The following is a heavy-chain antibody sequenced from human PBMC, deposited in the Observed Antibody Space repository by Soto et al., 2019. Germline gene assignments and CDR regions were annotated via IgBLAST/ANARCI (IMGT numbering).Heavy chain of an antibody. CDR1: GGSISSYY. Sequence: PSETLSLICTVSGGSISSYYWSWIRQPPGKGLEWIGYIYNSGSTNYNPSLKSRVTISVDTSKNQFSLKLSSVTAADTAVYYCARTDSGSYGDHFDYWGQGALVTVSS. V-gene: IGHV4-59*01. D-gene: IGHD1-26*01. J-gene: IGHJ4*02. CDR2: IYNSGST. CDR3: ARTDSGSYGDHFDY.